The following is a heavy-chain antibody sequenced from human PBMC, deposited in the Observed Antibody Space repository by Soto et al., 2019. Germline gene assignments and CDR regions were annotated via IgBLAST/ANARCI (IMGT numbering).Heavy chain of an antibody. J-gene: IGHJ5*02. CDR3: AKGLIVVVGVIGSGFDP. Sequence: EVQLVESGGGWVQPGRSVRLSCAASGFTFDDYAMHWVRQAPGKGLEWVSGITWNSRNRAYADFVKGRFTMSRDNAKNSVYLQMDSLRAEYTAVYYCAKGLIVVVGVIGSGFDPWGQGTMVT. CDR1: GFTFDDYA. CDR2: ITWNSRNR. D-gene: IGHD2-21*01. V-gene: IGHV3-9*01.